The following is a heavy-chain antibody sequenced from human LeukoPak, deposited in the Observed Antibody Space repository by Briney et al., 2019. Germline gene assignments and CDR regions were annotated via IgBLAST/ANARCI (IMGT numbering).Heavy chain of an antibody. V-gene: IGHV3-53*01. D-gene: IGHD3-10*01. CDR2: IYSDGGT. Sequence: GSLRLSCAASGFTVSSNYMSWVRQAPGKGLEWVSVIYSDGGTYYADSVKGRFTISRDNSKNTLYLQMNSLRAEDTAVYYCAREARGSLDYWGQGTLVTVSS. CDR3: AREARGSLDY. J-gene: IGHJ4*02. CDR1: GFTVSSNY.